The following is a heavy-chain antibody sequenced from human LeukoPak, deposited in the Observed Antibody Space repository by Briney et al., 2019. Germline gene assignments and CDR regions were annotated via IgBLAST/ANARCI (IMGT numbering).Heavy chain of an antibody. V-gene: IGHV4-34*01. CDR1: GGSFSGYY. D-gene: IGHD6-13*01. CDR2: INNSGST. CDR3: ARGPRPSYRSSSGYFDY. Sequence: SQTLSLTRAVYGGSFSGYYCGSIRQPPGNGLELHGVINNSGSTNYNSSVKSRVSISVDTSKDQFSLKLSSVTAADTAVYYCARGPRPSYRSSSGYFDYWGQGTLVTVSS. J-gene: IGHJ4*02.